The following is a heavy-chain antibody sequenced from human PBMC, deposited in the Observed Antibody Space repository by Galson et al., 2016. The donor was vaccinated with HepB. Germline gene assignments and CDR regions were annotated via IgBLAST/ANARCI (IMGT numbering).Heavy chain of an antibody. CDR2: IYHTGNA. D-gene: IGHD3-16*01. CDR1: GGSISSGGYY. J-gene: IGHJ4*02. V-gene: IGHV4-31*03. Sequence: TLSLTCTVSGGSISSGGYYWSWIRQHPGEGLEWIGYIYHTGNAYYNASLKSRVTVSVDTSKNQFFLKLSSLTAADTAVYFCARGGRKGLWGYYLDYWGQGTLVTVSS. CDR3: ARGGRKGLWGYYLDY.